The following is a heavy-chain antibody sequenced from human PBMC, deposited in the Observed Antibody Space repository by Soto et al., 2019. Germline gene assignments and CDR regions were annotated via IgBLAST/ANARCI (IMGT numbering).Heavy chain of an antibody. J-gene: IGHJ6*02. CDR1: GGSISSSSYY. CDR2: IYYSGST. D-gene: IGHD4-4*01. V-gene: IGHV4-39*01. Sequence: QLQLQESGPGLVKPSETLSLTCTVSGGSISSSSYYWGWIRQPPGKGLEWIGSIYYSGSTYYNPSLKSRVTISVDTSKNQFSLKLSSVTAADTAVYYCARHRDLQEPDYYYGMDVWGQGTTVTVSS. CDR3: ARHRDLQEPDYYYGMDV.